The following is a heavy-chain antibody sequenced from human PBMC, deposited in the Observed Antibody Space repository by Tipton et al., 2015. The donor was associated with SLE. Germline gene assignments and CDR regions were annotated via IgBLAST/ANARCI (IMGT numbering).Heavy chain of an antibody. J-gene: IGHJ4*02. V-gene: IGHV5-51*01. CDR1: GGSISSYY. CDR3: ASGVSGWNFFDY. CDR2: IFPRDSDT. D-gene: IGHD6-19*01. Sequence: TCTVSGGSISSYYWSWIRQPPGKGLEWIGIIFPRDSDTRYSPSFQGQVTISADRSINTAYLQWNSLKASDTAMYYCASGVSGWNFFDYWGQGTLVTVSS.